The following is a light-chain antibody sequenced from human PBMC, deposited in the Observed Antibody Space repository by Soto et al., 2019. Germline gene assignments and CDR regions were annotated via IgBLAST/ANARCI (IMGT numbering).Light chain of an antibody. CDR1: QSVSSSY. J-gene: IGKJ5*01. V-gene: IGKV3-20*01. CDR3: QQYGSSPFT. CDR2: GAS. Sequence: EIVLTQSPGTLSLSPGERATLSCRASQSVSSSYLAWYQQKPGQAPRRLIYGASSRATGIPDRFSGSGSGTDFTLTISRPEPEDFAVSYCQQYGSSPFTPGQGTRLEIK.